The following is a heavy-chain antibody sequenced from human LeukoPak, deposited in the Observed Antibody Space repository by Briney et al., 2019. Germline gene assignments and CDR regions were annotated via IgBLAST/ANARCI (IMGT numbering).Heavy chain of an antibody. V-gene: IGHV4-30-4*01. CDR3: ARVERVTMVRGGVDY. CDR2: IYYSGST. D-gene: IGHD3-10*01. J-gene: IGHJ4*02. CDR1: GGSISSGDYY. Sequence: PSETLSLTCTVSGGSISSGDYYWSWIRQPPGKGLEWIGYIYYSGSTYYNPSLKSRLTISVDTSKNQFSLKLSSVTAADTAVYYCARVERVTMVRGGVDYWGQGTLVTVSS.